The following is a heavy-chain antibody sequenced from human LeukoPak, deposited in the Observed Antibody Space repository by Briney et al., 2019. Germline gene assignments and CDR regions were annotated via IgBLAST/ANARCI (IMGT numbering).Heavy chain of an antibody. CDR3: ARSSAHSYGDFHF. D-gene: IGHD5-18*01. V-gene: IGHV4-59*01. CDR2: IHHSGAT. CDR1: GVSITTNY. Sequence: SETLSLTCSVSGVSITTNYWSWIRQPPGKGLEWLGCIHHSGATSYNPSLKSRGTMSLDTSNNQFSLKVTSVTAADTAVYYCARSSAHSYGDFHFWGQGNLVTVSS. J-gene: IGHJ4*02.